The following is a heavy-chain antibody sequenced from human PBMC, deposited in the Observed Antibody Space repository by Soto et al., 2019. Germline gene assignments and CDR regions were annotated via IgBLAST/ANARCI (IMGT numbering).Heavy chain of an antibody. D-gene: IGHD5-18*01. CDR2: IYYSGST. Sequence: SETLSLTCAVSGGSISSGGYSWSWIRQPPGKGLEWIGYIYYSGSTNYNPSLKSRVTISVDTSKNQFSLKLSSVTAAGTAVYYCARRYGSWFDDCGQGTRVTVAS. V-gene: IGHV4-61*08. CDR1: GGSISSGGYS. J-gene: IGHJ4*02. CDR3: ARRYGSWFDD.